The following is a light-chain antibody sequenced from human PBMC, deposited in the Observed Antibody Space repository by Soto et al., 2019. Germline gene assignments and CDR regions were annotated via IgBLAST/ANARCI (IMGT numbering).Light chain of an antibody. J-gene: IGLJ2*01. V-gene: IGLV1-40*01. Sequence: QYVLTQPPSVSGAPGQRVTISCTGSSSNIGAGYDVHWYQQLPGTAPKLLIYGNSNRPSGVPDRFSGSKSGTSASLAITGLRAEDEADYYCQSYDSSLSGSVVFGGGTQLTVL. CDR1: SSNIGAGYD. CDR3: QSYDSSLSGSVV. CDR2: GNS.